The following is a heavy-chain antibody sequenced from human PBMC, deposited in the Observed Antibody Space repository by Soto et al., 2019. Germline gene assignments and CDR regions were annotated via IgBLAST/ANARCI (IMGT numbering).Heavy chain of an antibody. J-gene: IGHJ4*02. Sequence: SETLSLTCTVSGGSISSYYWSWIRQPPGKGLEWIGNIYYSGSTNYNPSLKSRVTISVDTSKNQFSLKLSSVTAADTAVYYCARVSYDFWSGYYLFDYWGQGTLVTVSS. V-gene: IGHV4-59*01. CDR2: IYYSGST. D-gene: IGHD3-3*01. CDR3: ARVSYDFWSGYYLFDY. CDR1: GGSISSYY.